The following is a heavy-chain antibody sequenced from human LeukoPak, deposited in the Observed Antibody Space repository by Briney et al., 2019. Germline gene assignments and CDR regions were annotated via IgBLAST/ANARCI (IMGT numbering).Heavy chain of an antibody. CDR1: GYTFTSYG. CDR3: ATGLSRYCSGGSCYSLYDYYYYGMDV. V-gene: IGHV1-18*01. D-gene: IGHD2-15*01. Sequence: ASVKVSCKASGYTFTSYGISWVRQAPGQGLEWMGWISAYNGNTNYAQKLQGRVTMTTDTSTSTAYMELRSLRSDDTAVYYCATGLSRYCSGGSCYSLYDYYYYGMDVWGQGTTVTVSS. CDR2: ISAYNGNT. J-gene: IGHJ6*02.